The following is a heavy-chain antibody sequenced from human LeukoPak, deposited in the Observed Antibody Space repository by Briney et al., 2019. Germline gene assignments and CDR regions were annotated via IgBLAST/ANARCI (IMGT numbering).Heavy chain of an antibody. Sequence: SETLSLTCAVYGGSFSGYYWSWIRQPPGKGLEWIGEINHSGSTNYNPSLKSRVTISVDTSKNQFSLKLSSVTAADTTVYYCARNKYSSSWYLGPHPHFDYWGQGTLVTVSS. CDR2: INHSGST. CDR3: ARNKYSSSWYLGPHPHFDY. CDR1: GGSFSGYY. V-gene: IGHV4-34*01. J-gene: IGHJ4*02. D-gene: IGHD6-13*01.